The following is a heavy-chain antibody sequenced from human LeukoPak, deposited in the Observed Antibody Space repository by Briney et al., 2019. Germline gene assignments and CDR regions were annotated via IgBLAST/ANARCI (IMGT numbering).Heavy chain of an antibody. V-gene: IGHV4-38-2*02. CDR3: ARVGMVRARGPSAY. J-gene: IGHJ4*02. CDR1: GYSINSGYY. Sequence: SETLSLTCTVSGYSINSGYYWGWIRQPPGRGLEWIGEINHSGSTNYNPSLKSRVTISVDTSKNQFSLKLSSVTAADTAAYYCARVGMVRARGPSAYWGQGTLVTVSS. D-gene: IGHD3-10*01. CDR2: INHSGST.